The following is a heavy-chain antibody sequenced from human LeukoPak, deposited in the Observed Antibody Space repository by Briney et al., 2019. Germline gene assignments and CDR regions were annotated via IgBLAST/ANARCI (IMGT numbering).Heavy chain of an antibody. CDR1: GGSISSYY. CDR2: IYTSGST. Sequence: PSETLSLPCTVSGGSISSYYWSWIRQPAGKGLEWIGRIYTSGSTNYNPSLKSRVTISVDKSKNQFSLKLSSVTAADTAVYYCARDADGDISPNWIDPWGQGTLVTVSS. CDR3: ARDADGDISPNWIDP. J-gene: IGHJ5*02. D-gene: IGHD4-17*01. V-gene: IGHV4-4*07.